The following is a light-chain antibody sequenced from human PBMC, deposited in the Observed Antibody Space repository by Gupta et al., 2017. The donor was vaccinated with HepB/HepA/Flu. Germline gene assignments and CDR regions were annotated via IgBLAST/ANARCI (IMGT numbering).Light chain of an antibody. CDR1: TSDVGGYNH. Sequence: QSALITPASVSGSPGQSITIFCTGTTSDVGGYNHVCWYQQYSGKAPKLIIYDVYYRPSGISNRFSGSKSGNTASLTISGLQSEDEANYYCSSYTTTSAVEVFGGGTKLTVL. CDR3: SSYTTTSAVEV. V-gene: IGLV2-14*01. J-gene: IGLJ2*01. CDR2: DVY.